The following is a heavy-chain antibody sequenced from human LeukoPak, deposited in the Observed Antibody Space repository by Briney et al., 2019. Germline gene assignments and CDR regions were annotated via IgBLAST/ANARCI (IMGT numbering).Heavy chain of an antibody. CDR3: ARARGYSGYESKWYYYGMDV. CDR1: GFTVSSNY. CDR2: IYRSGST. Sequence: GGSLRLSCAASGFTVSSNYMSWVRQAPGKGLEWVSVIYRSGSTYYADSVKGRFTNSKDNSKNTLYVQMNSLRAEDTAVYYSARARGYSGYESKWYYYGMDVWGQGTTVTVSS. D-gene: IGHD5-12*01. J-gene: IGHJ6*02. V-gene: IGHV3-53*01.